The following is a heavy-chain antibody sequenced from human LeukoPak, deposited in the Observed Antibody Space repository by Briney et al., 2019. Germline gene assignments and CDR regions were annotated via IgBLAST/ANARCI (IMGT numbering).Heavy chain of an antibody. J-gene: IGHJ4*02. D-gene: IGHD3-22*01. CDR3: ATTYYYDGSGYYQH. CDR1: GGSFSGYY. Sequence: PSETLSLTCAVYGGSFSGYYWSWTRQPPGKGLEWIGEINHSGSTNYNPSLKSRVTISVDTSKNQFSLKLSSVTAADTAVYYCATTYYYDGSGYYQHWGQGTLVTVSS. V-gene: IGHV4-34*01. CDR2: INHSGST.